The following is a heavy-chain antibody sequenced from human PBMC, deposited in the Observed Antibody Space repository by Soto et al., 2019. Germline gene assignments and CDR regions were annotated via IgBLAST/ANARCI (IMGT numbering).Heavy chain of an antibody. CDR1: GFTFRSYA. J-gene: IGHJ4*02. D-gene: IGHD2-15*01. Sequence: EVQLLESGGGLVQPGGSLRLSCAASGFTFRSYAMSWVRQAPGKGPEWVSAITASAGNTYYADSVKGRFTISRDNSKNTLYLQMNGLRADDTAVSYCVKEADTLDQFDYGGQGPLVTVSS. V-gene: IGHV3-23*01. CDR3: VKEADTLDQFDY. CDR2: ITASAGNT.